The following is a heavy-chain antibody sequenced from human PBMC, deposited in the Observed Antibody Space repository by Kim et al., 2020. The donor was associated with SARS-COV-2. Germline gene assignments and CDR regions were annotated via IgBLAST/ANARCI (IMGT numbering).Heavy chain of an antibody. V-gene: IGHV3-48*03. CDR2: TTASGSPT. Sequence: GGSLRLSCAASGFTFNTYEMNWVRQTPGKGLEWVAYTTASGSPTFYPDSVRGRFFVSRDNAKNSVYLQMNSLRVDDTAIYYCAREKLGTVGDASEIWGQGTRVTVS. D-gene: IGHD7-27*01. CDR3: AREKLGTVGDASEI. CDR1: GFTFNTYE. J-gene: IGHJ3*02.